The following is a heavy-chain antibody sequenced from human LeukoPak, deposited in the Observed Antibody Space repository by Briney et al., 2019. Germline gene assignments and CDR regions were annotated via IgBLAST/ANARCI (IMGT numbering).Heavy chain of an antibody. CDR2: IHYTGST. D-gene: IGHD3-10*01. Sequence: PSETLSLTCAVYGGSLSGYYWSWFGQSPGKGLECIGYIHYTGSTNYNPSLKSRVTISVETSKNQFSLKLKSVTAADTAVYYCARGGYYGSGNDFRFDPWGQGTLVTVSS. CDR3: ARGGYYGSGNDFRFDP. J-gene: IGHJ5*02. CDR1: GGSLSGYY. V-gene: IGHV4-59*01.